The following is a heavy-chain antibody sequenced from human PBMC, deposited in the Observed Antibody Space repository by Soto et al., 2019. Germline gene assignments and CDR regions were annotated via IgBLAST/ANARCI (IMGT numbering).Heavy chain of an antibody. J-gene: IGHJ4*02. V-gene: IGHV3-74*01. CDR1: GFTFSSYL. Sequence: GGSLRLSWAASGFTFSSYLVHWVRQAPGKGLVWVSRINPDGSATNYADSVKGRFTISRVNAKNTLYLQMNSLRAEDTAVFYCGRGGSDSPMAPGYWGQGTLVTVSS. D-gene: IGHD5-18*01. CDR2: INPDGSAT. CDR3: GRGGSDSPMAPGY.